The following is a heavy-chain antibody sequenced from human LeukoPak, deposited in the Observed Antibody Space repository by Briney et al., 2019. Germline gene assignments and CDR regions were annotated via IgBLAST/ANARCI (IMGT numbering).Heavy chain of an antibody. V-gene: IGHV4-4*02. CDR2: IYHSGST. J-gene: IGHJ4*02. CDR1: GGSFSSSNW. D-gene: IGHD5-18*01. CDR3: ARRGYSYGPDDY. Sequence: PSETLSLTCAVYGGSFSSSNWWSWVRQPPGKGLEWIGEIYHSGSTNYNPSLKSRVTISVDKSKNQFSLKLSSVTAADTAVYYCARRGYSYGPDDYWGQGTLVTVSS.